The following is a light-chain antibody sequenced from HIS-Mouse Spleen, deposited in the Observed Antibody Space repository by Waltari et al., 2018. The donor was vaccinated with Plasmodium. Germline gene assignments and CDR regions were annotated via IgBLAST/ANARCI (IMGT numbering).Light chain of an antibody. CDR3: QQSYSTWT. J-gene: IGKJ1*01. CDR2: AAS. CDR1: QSISNY. Sequence: IQLTPSPSSLSASVGDRLTITCRASQSISNYLNLYQPKPGKAPKLLIYAASSLQSGVPSRFSGSGSGTDFTLTISSLQPEYFATYYCQQSYSTWTFGQGTKVEIK. V-gene: IGKV1-39*01.